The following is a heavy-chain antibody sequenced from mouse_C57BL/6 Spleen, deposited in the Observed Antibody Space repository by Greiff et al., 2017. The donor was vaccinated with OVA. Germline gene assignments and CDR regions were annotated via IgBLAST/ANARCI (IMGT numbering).Heavy chain of an antibody. D-gene: IGHD1-1*01. CDR3: ARVDYYGSSYDWFAY. J-gene: IGHJ3*01. CDR1: GYTFTSYW. Sequence: QVHVKQPGTELVKPGASVKLSCKASGYTFTSYWMHWVKQRPGQGLEWIGNINPSNGGTNYNEKFKSKATLTVDKSSSTAYMQLSSLTSEDSAVYYCARVDYYGSSYDWFAYWGQGTLVTVSA. CDR2: INPSNGGT. V-gene: IGHV1-53*01.